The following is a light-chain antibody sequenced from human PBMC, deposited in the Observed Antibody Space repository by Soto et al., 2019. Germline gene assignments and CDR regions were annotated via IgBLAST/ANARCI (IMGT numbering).Light chain of an antibody. Sequence: QSVLTQPPSASGTPGQRVTISCSGSSSNIGSTSVNWYQQLPGTAPKPLIYSNNQRPSGVPDRFSGSKSGTSASLAISGLQSEDEADYYCAAWDDCLNGVVFGGGTKLTVL. J-gene: IGLJ2*01. CDR1: SSNIGSTS. CDR2: SNN. CDR3: AAWDDCLNGVV. V-gene: IGLV1-44*01.